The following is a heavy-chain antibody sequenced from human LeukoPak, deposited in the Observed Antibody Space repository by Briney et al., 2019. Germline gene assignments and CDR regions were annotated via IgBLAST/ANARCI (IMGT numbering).Heavy chain of an antibody. CDR2: IWYDGSNK. Sequence: GGSLRLSCAASGLTFSSYGMHWVRQAPGKGLEWVAVIWYDGSNKYYADSVKGRFTISRDNSKNTLYLQMNSLRAEDTAVYYCERDEGYSSSLEFDYWGQGTLVTVSS. V-gene: IGHV3-33*01. D-gene: IGHD6-6*01. CDR1: GLTFSSYG. CDR3: ERDEGYSSSLEFDY. J-gene: IGHJ4*02.